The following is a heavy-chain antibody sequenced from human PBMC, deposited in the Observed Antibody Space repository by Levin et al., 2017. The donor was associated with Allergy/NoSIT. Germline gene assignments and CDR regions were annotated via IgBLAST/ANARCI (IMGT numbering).Heavy chain of an antibody. D-gene: IGHD2-2*01. CDR2: IYYSGST. CDR1: GGSISSSSYY. CDR3: ARRGDCSSTSCYLDY. Sequence: MPGGSLRLSCTVSGGSISSSSYYWGWIRQPPGKGLEWIGSIYYSGSTYYNPSLKSRVTISVDTSKNQFSLKLSSVTAADTAVYYCARRGDCSSTSCYLDYWGQGTLVTVSS. V-gene: IGHV4-39*01. J-gene: IGHJ4*02.